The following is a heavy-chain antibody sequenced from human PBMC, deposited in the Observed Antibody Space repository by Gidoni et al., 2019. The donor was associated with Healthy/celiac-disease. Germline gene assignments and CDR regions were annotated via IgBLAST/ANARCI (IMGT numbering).Heavy chain of an antibody. J-gene: IGHJ4*02. CDR3: ARDLRVSGSTDY. V-gene: IGHV1-2*06. Sequence: QVQLVQSGAEVKKPGASVKVSCTASGSTFTGYYMHWVRQAPGQGREWMGRINPNSGGTNYEQKFQGRVTMTRDTSISTAYMELSRLRSDDTAVYYCARDLRVSGSTDYWGQGTLVTVSS. CDR1: GSTFTGYY. CDR2: INPNSGGT. D-gene: IGHD3-10*01.